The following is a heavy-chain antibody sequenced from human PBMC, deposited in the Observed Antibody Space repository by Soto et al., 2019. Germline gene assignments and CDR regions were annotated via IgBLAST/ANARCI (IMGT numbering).Heavy chain of an antibody. CDR3: ASSERVFYSSSFDY. V-gene: IGHV4-39*07. Sequence: SETLSLTCTVSGGSISSSSYYWGWIRQPPGQGLEWIGSIYYSGSTYYKPSLKSRVTISVDTSKNQFSQKMSSVTAADTAVYYCASSERVFYSSSFDYWGQGTLVTVSS. CDR2: IYYSGST. CDR1: GGSISSSSYY. J-gene: IGHJ4*02. D-gene: IGHD6-13*01.